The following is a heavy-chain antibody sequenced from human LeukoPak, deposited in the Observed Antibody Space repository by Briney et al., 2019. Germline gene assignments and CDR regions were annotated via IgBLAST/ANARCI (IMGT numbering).Heavy chain of an antibody. D-gene: IGHD6-13*01. CDR2: ISAYNGNT. J-gene: IGHJ6*02. Sequence: ASVKVSCKASGCTFSSYAISWVRQAPGQGLEWMGWISAYNGNTNYAQKLQGRVTMTTDTSTSTAYMELRSLRSDDTAVYYCARGHPGYSSSWFPYYYYYYGMDVWGQGTTVTVSS. V-gene: IGHV1-18*01. CDR3: ARGHPGYSSSWFPYYYYYYGMDV. CDR1: GCTFSSYA.